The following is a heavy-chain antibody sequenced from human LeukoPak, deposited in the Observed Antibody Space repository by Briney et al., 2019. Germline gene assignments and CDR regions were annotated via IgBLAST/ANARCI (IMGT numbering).Heavy chain of an antibody. J-gene: IGHJ6*03. CDR3: ARGVKAYCSGGSCYSYYYYMDV. CDR2: INHSGST. V-gene: IGHV4-34*01. Sequence: PSETLSLTCAVYGGSFRDNYWSWIRQSPGKGLEWIGGINHSGSTNYNPSLKSRVTISVDTSKNQFSVKQTAVTAAGQAVYYWARGVKAYCSGGSCYSYYYYMDVWGKGTTVTVSS. D-gene: IGHD2-15*01. CDR1: GGSFRDNY.